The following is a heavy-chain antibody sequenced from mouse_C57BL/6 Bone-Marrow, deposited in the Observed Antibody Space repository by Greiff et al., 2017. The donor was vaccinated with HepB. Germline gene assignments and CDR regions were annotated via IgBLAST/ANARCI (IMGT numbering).Heavy chain of an antibody. Sequence: VQLQQSGAELARPGASVKLSCKASGYTFTSYGISWVKQRTGQGLEWIGEIYPRSGNTYYNEKFKGKATLTADKSSSTAYMELRSLTSEDSAVYFCARGYGNPFAYWGQGTLVTVSA. CDR2: IYPRSGNT. CDR1: GYTFTSYG. D-gene: IGHD2-1*01. J-gene: IGHJ3*01. V-gene: IGHV1-81*01. CDR3: ARGYGNPFAY.